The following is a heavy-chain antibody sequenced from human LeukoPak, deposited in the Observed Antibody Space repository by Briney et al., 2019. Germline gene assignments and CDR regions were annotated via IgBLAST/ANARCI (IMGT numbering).Heavy chain of an antibody. Sequence: ASVKVSCKASGYTFTSYGISWVRQAPGQGLEWMGWISAYNGNTNYAQKLQGRVTMTTDTSTSTAYMELRSLRSDDTAVYYCARVSSMVRGVIPSLFDYWGQGTLVTVSS. J-gene: IGHJ4*02. CDR1: GYTFTSYG. CDR2: ISAYNGNT. CDR3: ARVSSMVRGVIPSLFDY. D-gene: IGHD3-10*01. V-gene: IGHV1-18*01.